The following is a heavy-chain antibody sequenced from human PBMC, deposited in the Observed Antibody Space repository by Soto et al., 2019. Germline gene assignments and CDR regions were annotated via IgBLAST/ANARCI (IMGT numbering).Heavy chain of an antibody. Sequence: PGGSLRLSCAASGFTFDGYAMHWVRQAPGKGLEWVSGISWNSGSIGYADSVKGRFTISRDNAKNSLYLQMNSLRVEDTALYYCVKGRDRCSSSWFGPWGQGTLVTVSS. J-gene: IGHJ5*02. CDR1: GFTFDGYA. CDR3: VKGRDRCSSSWFGP. D-gene: IGHD6-6*01. CDR2: ISWNSGSI. V-gene: IGHV3-9*01.